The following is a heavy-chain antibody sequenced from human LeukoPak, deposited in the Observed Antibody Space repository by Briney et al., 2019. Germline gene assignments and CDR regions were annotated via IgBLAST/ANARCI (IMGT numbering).Heavy chain of an antibody. J-gene: IGHJ6*03. CDR3: ARGGITMVRGVTNYYYYYMDV. V-gene: IGHV4-4*07. CDR1: GGSISSYY. D-gene: IGHD3-10*01. Sequence: SETLSLTCTVSGGSISSYYWSWIRQPAGKGLEWIGRIYTSGSTNYNPSLKSRVTMSVDTSKNQFSLKLSSVTAADTAVYYCARGGITMVRGVTNYYYYYMDVWGKGTTVTISS. CDR2: IYTSGST.